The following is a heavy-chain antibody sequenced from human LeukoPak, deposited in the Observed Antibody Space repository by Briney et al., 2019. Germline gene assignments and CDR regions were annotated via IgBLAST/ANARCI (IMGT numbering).Heavy chain of an antibody. J-gene: IGHJ6*02. D-gene: IGHD6-13*01. CDR3: TTDGPGYSSSWYVFSYYYYGMDV. V-gene: IGHV3-15*01. CDR2: IKSKTDGGTT. Sequence: GGSLRLSCAASGFTFSNAWVSWVRQAPGKGLEWVGRIKSKTDGGTTDYAEPVKGRLTISRDDSKNTLYLQMNSLKTEDTAVYYCTTDGPGYSSSWYVFSYYYYGMDVWGQGTTVTVSS. CDR1: GFTFSNAW.